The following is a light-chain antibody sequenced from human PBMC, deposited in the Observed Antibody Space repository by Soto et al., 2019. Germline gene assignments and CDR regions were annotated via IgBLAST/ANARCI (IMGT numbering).Light chain of an antibody. CDR2: EVS. J-gene: IGLJ3*02. Sequence: QSVLTQPASVSGSPGQSITISCTGTISDIGVYNYVSWYQQHPGKAPKLVICEVSNRPSGVSSRFSGSKSGNTASLTISGLRAEDEADYYCTSFTTTNIWVFGGGTKVTVL. V-gene: IGLV2-14*01. CDR1: ISDIGVYNY. CDR3: TSFTTTNIWV.